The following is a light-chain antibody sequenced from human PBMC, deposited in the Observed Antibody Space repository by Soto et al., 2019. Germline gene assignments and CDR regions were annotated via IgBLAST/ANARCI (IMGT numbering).Light chain of an antibody. CDR3: QQYSNTPQS. CDR1: QSVLYSSNNKNY. V-gene: IGKV4-1*01. CDR2: WAS. J-gene: IGKJ1*01. Sequence: DIVMTQSPDSLAVSLGERATINCKSSQSVLYSSNNKNYLAWYQQKPGQPPRLLIYWASTRESGVPDRFSGSWSGTDFTLTISSLQAEDVAVYYCQQYSNTPQSFGQGTKVEIK.